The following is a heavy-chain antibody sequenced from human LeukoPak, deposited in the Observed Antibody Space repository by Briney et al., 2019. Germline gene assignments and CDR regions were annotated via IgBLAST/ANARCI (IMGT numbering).Heavy chain of an antibody. Sequence: SETLSLTCAVYGGSFSGYYWSWIRQPPGKGLEWIGEINHSGSTNYNPSLKSRVTISVDTSKNQFSLKLSSVTAADTAVYYCARGGYSYGYFDYWGQGTLVTVSS. CDR3: ARGGYSYGYFDY. D-gene: IGHD5-18*01. CDR2: INHSGST. CDR1: GGSFSGYY. V-gene: IGHV4-34*01. J-gene: IGHJ4*02.